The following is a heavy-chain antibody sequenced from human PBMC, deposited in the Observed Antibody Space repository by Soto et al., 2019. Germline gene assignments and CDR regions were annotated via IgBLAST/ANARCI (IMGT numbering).Heavy chain of an antibody. D-gene: IGHD2-21*02. CDR2: ISADNGNT. V-gene: IGHV1-18*01. J-gene: IGHJ5*02. Sequence: APVKVSCKASGYTFTSYGISWGRQAPGQGLEWMGWISADNGNTNYAQKLQGRVTMTTDTSTSTAYMELRSLRSDDTAVYYGAGEPDSPYAWCDPAGPGTQVTV. CDR3: AGEPDSPYAWCDP. CDR1: GYTFTSYG.